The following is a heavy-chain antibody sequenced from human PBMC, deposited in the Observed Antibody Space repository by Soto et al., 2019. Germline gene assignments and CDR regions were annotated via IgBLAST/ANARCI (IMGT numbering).Heavy chain of an antibody. J-gene: IGHJ4*02. Sequence: QVQLVESGGGVVQPGRSLRLSCAASGFTFSSYAMHWDRQAPGKGLEWVAVISYDGSNKYYADSLKGRFTISRDSSKNTLFLQMNSLTAEDTAVYYCARRTVVSLFDYWGQGTLVTVSS. CDR1: GFTFSSYA. CDR3: ARRTVVSLFDY. CDR2: ISYDGSNK. V-gene: IGHV3-30-3*01. D-gene: IGHD2-15*01.